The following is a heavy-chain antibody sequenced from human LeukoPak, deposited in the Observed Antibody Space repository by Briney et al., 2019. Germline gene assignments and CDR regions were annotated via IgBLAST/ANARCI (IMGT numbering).Heavy chain of an antibody. Sequence: XLRLXXXASXXXFSSYGXHWVRQAPGKGLEGVAVIWYDGSNKHYADSVKGRFTISRDNSKNTLYLQMNSLRAEDTAVYYCARINAIDAFDIWGQGTMVTVSS. V-gene: IGHV3-33*01. CDR2: IWYDGSNK. CDR3: ARINAIDAFDI. CDR1: XXXFSSYG. D-gene: IGHD2-2*01. J-gene: IGHJ3*02.